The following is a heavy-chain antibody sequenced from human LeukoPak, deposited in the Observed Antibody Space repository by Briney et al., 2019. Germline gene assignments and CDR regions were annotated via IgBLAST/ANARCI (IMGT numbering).Heavy chain of an antibody. J-gene: IGHJ4*02. CDR2: ISYDGSNK. D-gene: IGHD2-2*01. V-gene: IGHV3-30-3*01. CDR3: ARDPTAGVPAAILDY. Sequence: GRSLRLSCAASGFTFSSYAMHWVRQAPGKGLEWVAVISYDGSNKYYADSVKGRLTISRDNSKNTLYLQMNSLRAEDTAVYYCARDPTAGVPAAILDYWGQGTLVTVSS. CDR1: GFTFSSYA.